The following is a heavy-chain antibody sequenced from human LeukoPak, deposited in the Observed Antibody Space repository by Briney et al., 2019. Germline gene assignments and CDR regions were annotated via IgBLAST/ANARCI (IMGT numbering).Heavy chain of an antibody. CDR2: INPKSGGT. J-gene: IGHJ4*02. V-gene: IGHV1-2*02. CDR1: GYTFSDYS. Sequence: ASVKVSCKTSGYTFSDYSIHWVRQAPGQGLEWMGWINPKSGGTNYAQKFQGRVTMTRDTSISTAYMELSRLRSDDTAVYYCARSDIVATISSYYFDYWGQGTLVTVSS. CDR3: ARSDIVATISSYYFDY. D-gene: IGHD5-12*01.